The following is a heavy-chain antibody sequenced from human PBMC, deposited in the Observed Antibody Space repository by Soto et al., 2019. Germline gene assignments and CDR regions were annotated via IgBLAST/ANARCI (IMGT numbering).Heavy chain of an antibody. D-gene: IGHD3-10*01. V-gene: IGHV1-69*12. J-gene: IGHJ6*02. Sequence: QVQLVQSGAEVKKPGSSVKVSCKASGGTFSSYAISWVRQAPGQGLEWMGGIIPIFGTADYAQKFQGRVTITADESTSTADMELSSLRSEDTAFYYCASNGFGETYYYGMDVWGQGTTVTVSS. CDR1: GGTFSSYA. CDR2: IIPIFGTA. CDR3: ASNGFGETYYYGMDV.